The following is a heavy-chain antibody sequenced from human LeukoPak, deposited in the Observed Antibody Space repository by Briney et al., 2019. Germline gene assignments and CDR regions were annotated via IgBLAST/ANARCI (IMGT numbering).Heavy chain of an antibody. J-gene: IGHJ4*02. V-gene: IGHV3-9*01. CDR1: GLTFDDYA. CDR2: ISWNSGSI. CDR3: AKVGTGWDYYDSSDPYYFDY. D-gene: IGHD3-22*01. Sequence: QPGGSLRLSCAASGLTFDDYAMHWVRQAPGKGLEWVSGISWNSGSIGYADSVKGRFTISRDNAKNSLYLQMNSLRAEDTALYYCAKVGTGWDYYDSSDPYYFDYWGQGTLVTVSS.